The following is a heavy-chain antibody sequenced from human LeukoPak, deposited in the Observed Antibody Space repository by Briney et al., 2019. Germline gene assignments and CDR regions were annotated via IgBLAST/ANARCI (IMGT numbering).Heavy chain of an antibody. J-gene: IGHJ4*02. D-gene: IGHD2-2*01. CDR3: AGGPADCSSTSCSRLFDY. V-gene: IGHV1-18*04. CDR1: GYTFTSYG. Sequence: GASVKVSCKASGYTFTSYGISWVRQAPGQGLEWMGWISAYNGNTNYAQKLQGRVTMTTDTSTSTAYMELRSLRSDDTAVYYCAGGPADCSSTSCSRLFDYWGQGTLVTVSS. CDR2: ISAYNGNT.